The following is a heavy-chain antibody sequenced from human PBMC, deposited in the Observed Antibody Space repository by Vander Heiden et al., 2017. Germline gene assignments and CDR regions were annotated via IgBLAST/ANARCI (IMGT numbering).Heavy chain of an antibody. J-gene: IGHJ6*02. V-gene: IGHV3-23*01. Sequence: EVPLLESGGGLVQPGGSVRLPCAASGFTFSSYAMRWVRQAPGKGLEWVSAISGSGGSTYYADSVKGRFTISRDNSKNTLYLQMNSLRAEDTAVYYCAKHKQLKRYYYYGMDVWGQGTTVTVSS. D-gene: IGHD6-6*01. CDR2: ISGSGGST. CDR1: GFTFSSYA. CDR3: AKHKQLKRYYYYGMDV.